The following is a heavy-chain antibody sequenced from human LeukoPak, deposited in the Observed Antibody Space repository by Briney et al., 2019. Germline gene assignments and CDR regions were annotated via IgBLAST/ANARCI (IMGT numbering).Heavy chain of an antibody. D-gene: IGHD3-3*01. Sequence: GESLKISCKGSGYSFTSYWIGWVRQMPGKGLEWMGIIYPGDSDTRYSPSFQGQVTISADKSISTAYLQWRSLKASDTAMYYCARSDTIFGVVITYNWFDPWGQGTLVTVSS. CDR3: ARSDTIFGVVITYNWFDP. CDR1: GYSFTSYW. CDR2: IYPGDSDT. V-gene: IGHV5-51*01. J-gene: IGHJ5*02.